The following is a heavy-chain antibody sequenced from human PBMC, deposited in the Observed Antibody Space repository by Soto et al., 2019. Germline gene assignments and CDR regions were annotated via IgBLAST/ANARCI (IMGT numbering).Heavy chain of an antibody. J-gene: IGHJ4*02. Sequence: QVQLVQSGAEVKKPGASVKVSCQASGYTFTSYAMHWVRQAHGQRLEWMGWIIAGNGNTKFSQKFQGRVTLSSDTSASRGYMELSSLRSEDTAVYFWARGYFDTFPVVDSWGQGTRVTVSP. V-gene: IGHV1-3*01. CDR2: IIAGNGNT. CDR3: ARGYFDTFPVVDS. CDR1: GYTFTSYA. D-gene: IGHD3-9*01.